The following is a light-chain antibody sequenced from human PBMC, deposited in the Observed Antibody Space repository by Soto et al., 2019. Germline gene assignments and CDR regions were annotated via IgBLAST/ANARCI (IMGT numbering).Light chain of an antibody. CDR3: QHYDSLPIT. CDR1: QSVTTSY. J-gene: IGKJ5*01. Sequence: EIVLTQSPGTLSLSPGERATLSCRASQSVTTSYLAWYQRKPGQAPRLLIYGASSRATGTPNRFSGSGSGTDFTLTISRLEPEDFAVFHCQHYDSLPITFGQGTRLEIK. CDR2: GAS. V-gene: IGKV3-20*01.